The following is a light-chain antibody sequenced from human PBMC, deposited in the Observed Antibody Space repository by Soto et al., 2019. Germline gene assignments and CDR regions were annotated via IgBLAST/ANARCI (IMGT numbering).Light chain of an antibody. CDR2: RNN. V-gene: IGLV1-47*01. CDR3: AVWDDTLSGVV. Sequence: QSVLTQPPSASETPGQRVTISCSGSSSNIGSNYVDWYQQLPGTAPKVLIYRNNQRPSGVPGRFSGSKSGASASLSISGLRSEDEADYYCAVWDDTLSGVVFGGGTQLTVL. J-gene: IGLJ7*01. CDR1: SSNIGSNY.